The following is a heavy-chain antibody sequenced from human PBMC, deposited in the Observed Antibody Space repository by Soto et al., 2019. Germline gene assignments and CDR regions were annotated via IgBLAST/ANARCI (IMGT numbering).Heavy chain of an antibody. CDR1: GGSISSYY. Sequence: PSETLSLTCTVSGGSISSYYWSWIRQPPGKGLEWIGYIYYSGSTNYNPSLKSRVTISVDTSKDQSSLKLSSVTAADTAVYCCARVGKSHRVNYYYGMDVWGQGTTVTVSS. V-gene: IGHV4-59*01. CDR3: ARVGKSHRVNYYYGMDV. CDR2: IYYSGST. J-gene: IGHJ6*02.